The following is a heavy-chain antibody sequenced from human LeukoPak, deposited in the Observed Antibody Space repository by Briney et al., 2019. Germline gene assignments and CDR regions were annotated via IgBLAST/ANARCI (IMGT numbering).Heavy chain of an antibody. V-gene: IGHV3-33*01. CDR1: GFTFRTYA. J-gene: IGHJ4*02. CDR3: ARDFQWALDY. Sequence: GGSLRISCAASGFTFRTYAMHWVRQAPGKGLEWVAVIWHDGGNEYFADSVKGRFTISRDNSKNMVYLQMNSLRVEDTAVYYCARDFQWALDYWGQGTLVTVSS. D-gene: IGHD1-26*01. CDR2: IWHDGGNE.